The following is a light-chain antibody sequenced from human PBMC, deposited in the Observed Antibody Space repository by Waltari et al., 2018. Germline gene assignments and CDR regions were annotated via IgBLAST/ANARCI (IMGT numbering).Light chain of an antibody. CDR1: SSDVGHSKS. V-gene: IGLV2-23*02. CDR2: AVS. Sequence: QSALTQPASVSGSPGQSITISCPGTSSDVGHSKSVSLYQQHPGKAPELMIYAVSKRPSGVSDRFSGSKSGDMASLTISGLQPEDEAEYFCSSYAGSSKGVFGGGTKVTVL. J-gene: IGLJ2*01. CDR3: SSYAGSSKGV.